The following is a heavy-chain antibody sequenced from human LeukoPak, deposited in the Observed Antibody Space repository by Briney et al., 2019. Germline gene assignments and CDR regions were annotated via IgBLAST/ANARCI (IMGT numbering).Heavy chain of an antibody. V-gene: IGHV1-8*01. J-gene: IGHJ5*02. CDR1: RYTFTSYD. Sequence: ASVKVSCKPPRYTFTSYDIKWVRQATGQGLEWMGRTNPKSGNTGYAQKFQGRVTITRNTSIRTAYMELSSPRSEDTAVYYCARSKRLSHIVVVTANDIWFDPWGQETLVTVSS. CDR2: TNPKSGNT. CDR3: ARSKRLSHIVVVTANDIWFDP. D-gene: IGHD2-21*02.